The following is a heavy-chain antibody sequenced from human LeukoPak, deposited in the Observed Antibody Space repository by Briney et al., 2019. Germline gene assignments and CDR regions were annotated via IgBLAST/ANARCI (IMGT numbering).Heavy chain of an antibody. CDR3: ARARYRRYCSSTSCQGDAFDI. D-gene: IGHD2-2*01. CDR2: ISSSSSYI. Sequence: GGSLRLSCAASGFTFSSYSMNWVRQAPGKGLEWVSSISSSSSYIYYADSVKGRFTISRDNAKNSLYLQMNSLRAEDTAVYYCARARYRRYCSSTSCQGDAFDIWGQGTMVTVSS. J-gene: IGHJ3*02. V-gene: IGHV3-21*01. CDR1: GFTFSSYS.